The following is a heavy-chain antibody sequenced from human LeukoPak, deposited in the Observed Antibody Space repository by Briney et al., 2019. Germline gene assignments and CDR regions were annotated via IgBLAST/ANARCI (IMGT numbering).Heavy chain of an antibody. J-gene: IGHJ6*04. CDR1: GYTFTSYY. CDR3: ARVNCSSPSFSCDIDV. V-gene: IGHV1-46*01. Sequence: ASVKVSCKASGYTFTSYYMHWVRQAPGQGLEWMGIINPSGGSTSYAQKFQGRVTMTRDTSISTAYMELSRLRSDDTALYYCARVNCSSPSFSCDIDVCSKGTTVSVSS. CDR2: INPSGGST. D-gene: IGHD2-2*01.